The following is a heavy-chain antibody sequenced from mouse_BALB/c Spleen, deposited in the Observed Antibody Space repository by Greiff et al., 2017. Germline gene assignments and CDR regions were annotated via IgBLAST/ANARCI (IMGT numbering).Heavy chain of an antibody. CDR2: INPSNGGT. D-gene: IGHD1-3*01. J-gene: IGHJ3*01. Sequence: QVQLQQSGAELVKPGASVKLSCKASGYTFTSYYMYWVKQRPGQGLEWIGEINPSNGGTNFNEKFKSKATLTVDKSSSTAYMQLSSLTSEDSAVYYCTRSGVNALWFAYWGQGTLVTVSA. CDR1: GYTFTSYY. V-gene: IGHV1S81*02. CDR3: TRSGVNALWFAY.